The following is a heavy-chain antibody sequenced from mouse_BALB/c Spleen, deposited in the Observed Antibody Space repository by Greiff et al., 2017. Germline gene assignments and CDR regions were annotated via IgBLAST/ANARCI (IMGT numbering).Heavy chain of an antibody. D-gene: IGHD1-1*01. CDR2: INPSNGRT. CDR3: ARWSDYYGSSTGFAY. V-gene: IGHV1S81*02. CDR1: GYTFTSYW. Sequence: VQLQQSGAELVKPGASVKLSCKASGYTFTSYWMHWVKQRPGQGLEWIGEINPSNGRTNYNEKFKSKATLTVDKSSSTAYMQLSSLTSEDSAVYYCARWSDYYGSSTGFAYWGQGTLVTVSA. J-gene: IGHJ3*01.